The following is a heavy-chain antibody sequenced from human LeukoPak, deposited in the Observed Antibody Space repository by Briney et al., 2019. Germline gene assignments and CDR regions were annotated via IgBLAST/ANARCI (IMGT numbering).Heavy chain of an antibody. V-gene: IGHV4-59*08. CDR1: GGSISSYY. D-gene: IGHD3-9*01. J-gene: IGHJ4*02. CDR3: ASSDILTGYYRFDY. Sequence: SETLSLTCTVSGGSISSYYWSWIRQPPGKGLEWIGYIYYSGSTYYNPSLKSRVTISVDTSKNQFSLKLSSVTAADTAVYYCASSDILTGYYRFDYWGQGTLVTVSS. CDR2: IYYSGST.